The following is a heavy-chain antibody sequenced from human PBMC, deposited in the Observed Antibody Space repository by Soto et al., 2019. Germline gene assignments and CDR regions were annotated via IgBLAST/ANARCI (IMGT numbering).Heavy chain of an antibody. CDR1: GDTSTTYV. V-gene: IGHV1-69*01. D-gene: IGHD2-21*01. CDR2: INPMSRTA. CDR3: ARGTYCGSNCFFAREY. Sequence: VQLVQSGAEVKKPGSSVKVSCKASGDTSTTYVTSWVRQAPGQGPEWIGGINPMSRTAKYSEKYNGRVTITADAATRTAYLYLTSLRFEDTAVYFCARGTYCGSNCFFAREYWGQGTLVTVSS. J-gene: IGHJ4*02.